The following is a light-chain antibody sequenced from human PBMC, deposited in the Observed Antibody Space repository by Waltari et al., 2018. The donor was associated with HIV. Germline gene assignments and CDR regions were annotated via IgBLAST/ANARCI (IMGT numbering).Light chain of an antibody. Sequence: QSALTQPASVSGSPGQSITISCTGTSSDVGGYKYVSWYQHHPGKAPKLMIYDVSNRPSGVSNRFSGSKSGNTASLTISGLQAEDEADYYCSSYTSSSTNVFGTGTKVTVL. CDR3: SSYTSSSTNV. V-gene: IGLV2-14*01. J-gene: IGLJ1*01. CDR1: SSDVGGYKY. CDR2: DVS.